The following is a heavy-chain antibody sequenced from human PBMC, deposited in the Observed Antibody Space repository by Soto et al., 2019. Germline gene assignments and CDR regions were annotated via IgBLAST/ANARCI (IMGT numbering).Heavy chain of an antibody. CDR1: GFTFDDYA. Sequence: GGSVRLSCAASGFTFDDYAMHWVRQAPGKGLEWVSGISWNSGSIGYADSVKGRFTISRDNAKNSLYLQMNSLRSEDTALYYFDTVMRHDSSPLGYFSYCGPGSLV. CDR3: DTVMRHDSSPLGYFSY. V-gene: IGHV3-9*01. J-gene: IGHJ4*02. D-gene: IGHD3-16*01. CDR2: ISWNSGSI.